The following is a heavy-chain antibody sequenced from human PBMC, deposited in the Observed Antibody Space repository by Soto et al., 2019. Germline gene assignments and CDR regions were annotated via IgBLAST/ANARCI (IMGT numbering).Heavy chain of an antibody. Sequence: ASVKVSCKASGGTFSSYAISWVRQAPGQGLEWMGGIIPIFGTANYAQKFQGRVTITADESTSTAYMELSSLRSEDTAVYYCAREGTSPRHYYGMDVWGQGTTVTVSS. CDR1: GGTFSSYA. CDR3: AREGTSPRHYYGMDV. V-gene: IGHV1-69*13. D-gene: IGHD2-2*01. J-gene: IGHJ6*02. CDR2: IIPIFGTA.